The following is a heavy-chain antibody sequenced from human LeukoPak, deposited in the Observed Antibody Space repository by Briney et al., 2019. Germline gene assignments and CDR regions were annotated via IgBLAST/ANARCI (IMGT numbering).Heavy chain of an antibody. CDR2: MTPNSGNT. Sequence: ASEKVSREASVYTYPSYDINWVREATGQGLEWMAWMTPNSGNTGYAQKFQRRVNLTRNTTISTAYMELSSLRAEDTAVYYSASTQGDYWGQGTLVTVSS. V-gene: IGHV1-8*01. CDR3: ASTQGDY. CDR1: VYTYPSYD. J-gene: IGHJ4*02.